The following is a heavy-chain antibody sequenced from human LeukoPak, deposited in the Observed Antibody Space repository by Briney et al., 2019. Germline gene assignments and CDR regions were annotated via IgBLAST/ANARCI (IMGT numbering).Heavy chain of an antibody. D-gene: IGHD6-6*01. CDR3: ARAYYGSSSYFDY. CDR2: ISSSSSFI. J-gene: IGHJ4*02. V-gene: IGHV3-21*01. Sequence: GGSLRLSCAASGFTFSSNSMNWVRQAPGKGLEWVSSISSSSSFIYYADSVKGRSTISRDNAKNSLYLQMNSLRAEDTAVYYCARAYYGSSSYFDYWGQGTLVTVSS. CDR1: GFTFSSNS.